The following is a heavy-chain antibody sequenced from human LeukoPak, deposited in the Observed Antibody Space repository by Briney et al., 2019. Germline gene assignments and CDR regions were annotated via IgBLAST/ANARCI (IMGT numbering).Heavy chain of an antibody. J-gene: IGHJ4*02. Sequence: KTSETLSLTRAVYGGSFSGYYWSWIRQPPGKGLEWIGSIYYSGSTYYNPSLKSRVTISVDTSKNQFSLKLSSVTAADTAVYYCARHSLTVTIDYWGQGTLVTVSS. CDR3: ARHSLTVTIDY. CDR2: IYYSGST. V-gene: IGHV4-34*01. CDR1: GGSFSGYY. D-gene: IGHD4-17*01.